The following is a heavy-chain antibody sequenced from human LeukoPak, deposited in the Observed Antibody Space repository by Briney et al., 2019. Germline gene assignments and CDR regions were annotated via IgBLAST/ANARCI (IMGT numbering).Heavy chain of an antibody. V-gene: IGHV3-23*01. CDR3: AKKQHQRNPCFDC. CDR2: ISSGGAT. J-gene: IGHJ4*02. CDR1: GFTFSSYA. D-gene: IGHD1/OR15-1a*01. Sequence: GGSLRLSCAASGFTFSSYAMSWVRQAPGKGLEWVSAISSGGATNYADSVKGRFTISRDNSKNTLYLQMNSLRAEDTAVYYCAKKQHQRNPCFDCCGQGTLVTVSS.